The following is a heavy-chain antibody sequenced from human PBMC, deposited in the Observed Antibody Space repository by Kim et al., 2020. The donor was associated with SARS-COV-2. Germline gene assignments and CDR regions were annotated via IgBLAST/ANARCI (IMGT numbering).Heavy chain of an antibody. CDR1: GLPFRDAW. CDR2: LKVHSDGAST. V-gene: IGHV3-15*01. D-gene: IGHD4-17*01. CDR3: AHYARYVGRLYS. Sequence: GGSLRLSCVVSGLPFRDAWMAWVRQAPGQGLEWVGRLKVHSDGASTDYSAPVKGRFMISRDESKNTLYLQMNSLETEDTGVYYCAHYARYVGRLYSWGQGTLVTVSS. J-gene: IGHJ4*01.